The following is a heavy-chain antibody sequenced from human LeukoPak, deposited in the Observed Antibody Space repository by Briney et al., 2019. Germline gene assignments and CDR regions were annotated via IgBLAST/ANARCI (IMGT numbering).Heavy chain of an antibody. V-gene: IGHV3-74*01. CDR2: IHSDGTST. CDR3: ARGYSVRGDY. J-gene: IGHJ4*02. Sequence: GGSLRLSCAASGFTFTSYWMHWVRQVPGKGLVWVSHIHSDGTSTNYADSVKGRFTNSRDNAKNTLYLQMNSLRVEDTAVYYCARGYSVRGDYWGQGTLVTVSS. CDR1: GFTFTSYW. D-gene: IGHD2-21*01.